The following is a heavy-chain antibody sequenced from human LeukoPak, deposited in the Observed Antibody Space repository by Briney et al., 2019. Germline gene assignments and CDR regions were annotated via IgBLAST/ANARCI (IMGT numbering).Heavy chain of an antibody. CDR2: ISSGATYI. CDR1: GFTFKNYG. CDR3: ARSKGGAQREYGMDV. V-gene: IGHV3-21*06. D-gene: IGHD1-1*01. J-gene: IGHJ6*02. Sequence: GGSLRLSCAASGFTFKNYGMNWVRQAPGKGLEWVSSISSGATYIDNADSVKGRFTISRDNAKNSLYLEMNSLRVEDTAVYYCARSKGGAQREYGMDVWGQGTTVTVSS.